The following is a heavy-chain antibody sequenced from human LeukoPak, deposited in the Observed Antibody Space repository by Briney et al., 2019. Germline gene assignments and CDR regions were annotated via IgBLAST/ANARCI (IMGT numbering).Heavy chain of an antibody. J-gene: IGHJ4*02. Sequence: SETLSHTCTVSGGSISSYYWSWIRQPPGKGLEWIGYIYYSGSTNYNPSLKSRVTISVDTSKNQFSLKLSSVTAADTAVYYCARVAATFDYWGQGTLVTVSS. V-gene: IGHV4-59*01. CDR3: ARVAATFDY. CDR2: IYYSGST. D-gene: IGHD2-15*01. CDR1: GGSISSYY.